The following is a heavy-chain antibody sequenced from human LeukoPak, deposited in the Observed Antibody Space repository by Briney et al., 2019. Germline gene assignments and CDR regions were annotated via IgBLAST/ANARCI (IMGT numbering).Heavy chain of an antibody. J-gene: IGHJ4*02. CDR1: GFTFSSYA. D-gene: IGHD1-26*01. Sequence: PGGSLRLSCAASGFTFSSYAMSWVRQAPGKGLEWVSAISGSGGSTYYADSVKGRFTISRDNSKNTLYLQMNSLRAEDTAVYYCAKDRQTLVGATRPSDYWGQGTLVTVSS. CDR3: AKDRQTLVGATRPSDY. CDR2: ISGSGGST. V-gene: IGHV3-23*01.